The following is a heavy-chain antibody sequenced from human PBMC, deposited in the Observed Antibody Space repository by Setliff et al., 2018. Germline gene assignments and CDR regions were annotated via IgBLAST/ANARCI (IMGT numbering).Heavy chain of an antibody. D-gene: IGHD4-17*01. J-gene: IGHJ5*01. CDR3: ARDVSPLYGATHGSWFDS. CDR2: IIPIFGTP. V-gene: IGHV1-69*13. Sequence: SVKVSCKASGITSSTYAISWVRQTPGQGLEWMGKIIPIFGTPDYAQRFKGSAAITADESTNTAYLELRSLRAEDTALYYCARDVSPLYGATHGSWFDSWGQGTLVTVSS. CDR1: GITSSTYA.